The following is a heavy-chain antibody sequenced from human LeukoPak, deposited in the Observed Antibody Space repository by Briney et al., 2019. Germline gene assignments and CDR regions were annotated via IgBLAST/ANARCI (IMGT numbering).Heavy chain of an antibody. Sequence: SETLSLTCAVYGGSFSGYYWSWIRQPPGKGLEWIGEINHSGSTNYNPSLKSRVTISVDTSKNQFSLKLSSVTAADTAVYYCARVDYYDSSGYYIHDAFDIWGQGTMVTVSS. CDR2: INHSGST. CDR1: GGSFSGYY. D-gene: IGHD3-22*01. J-gene: IGHJ3*02. V-gene: IGHV4-34*01. CDR3: ARVDYYDSSGYYIHDAFDI.